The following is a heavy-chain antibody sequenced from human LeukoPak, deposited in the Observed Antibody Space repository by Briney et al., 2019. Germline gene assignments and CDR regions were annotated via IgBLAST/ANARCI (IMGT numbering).Heavy chain of an antibody. V-gene: IGHV4-39*01. CDR3: ARHPPGAVAGTPFDY. J-gene: IGHJ4*02. D-gene: IGHD6-19*01. Sequence: KPSETLSLTFCVPGGSISSSSYYWGWIRQPPGKGLEWIGSIYYSGSTYYNPSLKSRVPISVDTSKNQFSLKLSSVTAADTAVYYCARHPPGAVAGTPFDYSGQGTLVTV. CDR1: GGSISSSSYY. CDR2: IYYSGST.